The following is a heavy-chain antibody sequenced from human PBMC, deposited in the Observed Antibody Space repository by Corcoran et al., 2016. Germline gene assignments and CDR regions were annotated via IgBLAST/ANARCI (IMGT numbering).Heavy chain of an antibody. CDR1: GFTFSSYW. Sequence: EVQLVESGGGLVQPGGSLRLSCAASGFTFSSYWMSWVRQAPGKGLEWVANIKQDGSEKYYVDSVKGRFTISRDNAKNSLYLQMNSLRAEDTVVYYCARGIAAAVYYYYGMDVWGQGTTVTVSS. V-gene: IGHV3-7*04. J-gene: IGHJ6*02. CDR3: ARGIAAAVYYYYGMDV. CDR2: IKQDGSEK. D-gene: IGHD6-13*01.